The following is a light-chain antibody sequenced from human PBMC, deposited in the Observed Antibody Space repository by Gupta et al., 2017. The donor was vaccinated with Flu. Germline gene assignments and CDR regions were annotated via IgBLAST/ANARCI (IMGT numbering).Light chain of an antibody. CDR2: QAS. Sequence: PSTLSASVGDRVTITCRASHSVSGWLAWYQQKPGKAPKHLIYQASTLESGVPSRFSGSGSGTEFTLTISSLHPDDFATYYCQRENGYPITFGQGTLMEIK. V-gene: IGKV1-5*03. J-gene: IGKJ5*01. CDR3: QRENGYPIT. CDR1: HSVSGW.